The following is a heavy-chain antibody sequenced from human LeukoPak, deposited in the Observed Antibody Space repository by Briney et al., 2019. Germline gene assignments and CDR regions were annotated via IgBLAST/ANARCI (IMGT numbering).Heavy chain of an antibody. CDR1: GYTFTGYY. CDR3: AREFRGYDYFDY. CDR2: INPNNGDT. Sequence: GASVKVSCKASGYTFTGYYMHWVRQAPGQGLEWMGWINPNNGDTHYAQKFQGRVSMTRDTSISTAYMELSRLRSDDTAVYYCAREFRGYDYFDYWGQGTLVTVSS. D-gene: IGHD5-12*01. J-gene: IGHJ4*02. V-gene: IGHV1-2*02.